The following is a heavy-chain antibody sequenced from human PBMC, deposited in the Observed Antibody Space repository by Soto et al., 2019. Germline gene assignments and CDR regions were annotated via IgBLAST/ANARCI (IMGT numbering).Heavy chain of an antibody. CDR1: GGSIISGGYY. V-gene: IGHV4-31*03. Sequence: SETLSLTCTVSGGSIISGGYYWSWIRQHPEKGLEWIGYIDYSGSTYYNPSLRSRVAISINTSKNQFSLRLSSVTAADTAVYYCARERKDRSGYYTGVWGQGTLVTVSS. D-gene: IGHD3-22*01. CDR2: IDYSGST. CDR3: ARERKDRSGYYTGV. J-gene: IGHJ4*02.